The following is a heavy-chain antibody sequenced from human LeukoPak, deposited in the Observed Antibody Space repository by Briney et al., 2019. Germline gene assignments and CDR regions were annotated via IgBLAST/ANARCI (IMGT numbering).Heavy chain of an antibody. D-gene: IGHD3-10*01. V-gene: IGHV1-2*02. CDR3: ARDYYYGSGSYSPYYYYMDV. CDR2: INPNSGGT. J-gene: IGHJ6*03. Sequence: ASVKVSCKASGYTFTGYYMHWVRQAPGQGLQWMGWINPNSGGTNYAQKFQGRVTMTRDTSISTAYMELSRLRSDDTAVYYCARDYYYGSGSYSPYYYYMDVWGKETTVTVSS. CDR1: GYTFTGYY.